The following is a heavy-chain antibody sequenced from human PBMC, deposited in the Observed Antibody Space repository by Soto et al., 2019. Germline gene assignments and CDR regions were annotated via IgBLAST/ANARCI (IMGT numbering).Heavy chain of an antibody. CDR2: IKQYGSEK. CDR1: GFTFSSYW. J-gene: IGHJ4*02. Sequence: PRLSCAASGFTFSSYWMNWVRQAPGKGLEWVANIKQYGSEKYYVDSVKGRFTISRDNAKNSLYLQMNSLRAEDTAVYYCARDIRLRVITATSDYWGQGNLVTVSX. V-gene: IGHV3-7*01. D-gene: IGHD1-7*01. CDR3: ARDIRLRVITATSDY.